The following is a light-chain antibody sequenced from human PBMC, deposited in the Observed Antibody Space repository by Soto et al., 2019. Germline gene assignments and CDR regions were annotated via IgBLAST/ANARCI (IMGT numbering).Light chain of an antibody. CDR3: QQYYSLWT. V-gene: IGKV1-39*01. J-gene: IGKJ1*01. CDR2: AAS. CDR1: QSISSY. Sequence: DIQMTQSPSSLSASVGDRVTITCRASQSISSYLNWYQQKPGKAPKLLIYAASSLQSGVPSRFSGSGSGTDFTLTINGLQAEDVAVYYCQQYYSLWTFGQGTKVEIK.